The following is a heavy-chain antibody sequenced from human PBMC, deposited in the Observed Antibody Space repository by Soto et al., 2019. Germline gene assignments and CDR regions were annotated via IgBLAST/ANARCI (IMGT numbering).Heavy chain of an antibody. CDR2: IYYSGSN. CDR1: GGSISSGGYY. Sequence: QVQLQESGPGLVKPSQTLSLTCTVSGGSISSGGYYWSWIRQHPGKGLEGIGYIYYSGSNYYNPSLKSRVTISVDTSQNPFSLKLSSVTAADTAVYYCARGITAAGNYYYYYMDVWGKGTTVTVSS. D-gene: IGHD6-13*01. CDR3: ARGITAAGNYYYYYMDV. V-gene: IGHV4-31*03. J-gene: IGHJ6*03.